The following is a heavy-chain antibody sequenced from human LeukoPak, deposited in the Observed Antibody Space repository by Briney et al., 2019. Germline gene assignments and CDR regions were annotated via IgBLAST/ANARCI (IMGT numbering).Heavy chain of an antibody. J-gene: IGHJ4*02. CDR3: AKAGSGSSGWYRLFGY. CDR1: GFTFSSYA. V-gene: IGHV3-23*01. D-gene: IGHD6-19*01. CDR2: LNGGGGTT. Sequence: GGSLRLSCAASGFTFSSYAMSWVRQAPGRGLEWVSSLNGGGGTTYYAESVKGRFTISRDNSKNTLHLQMNSLRAEDTAVYYCAKAGSGSSGWYRLFGYWGQGTLVTVSS.